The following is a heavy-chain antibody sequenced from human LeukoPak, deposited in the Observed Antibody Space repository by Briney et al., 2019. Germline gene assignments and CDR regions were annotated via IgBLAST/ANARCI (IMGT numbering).Heavy chain of an antibody. CDR2: IYTSGST. CDR1: GGSISSGSYY. Sequence: SQTLSLTCTLCGGSISSGSYYWSWIRQPAGKGLEWIGRIYTSGSTNYNPSLKSRVTISVDTSKNQFSLKLSSVTAADTAVYYCERAPMAPRGYYYYYMDVWDKGTTVTVSS. V-gene: IGHV4-61*02. J-gene: IGHJ6*03. D-gene: IGHD3-10*01. CDR3: ERAPMAPRGYYYYYMDV.